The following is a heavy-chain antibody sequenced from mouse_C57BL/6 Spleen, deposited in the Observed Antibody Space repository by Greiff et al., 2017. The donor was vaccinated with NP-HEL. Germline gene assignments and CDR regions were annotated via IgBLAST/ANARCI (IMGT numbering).Heavy chain of an antibody. J-gene: IGHJ4*01. V-gene: IGHV1-15*01. Sequence: QVQLQQSGAELVRPGASVTLSCKASGYTFTDYEMHWVKQTPVHGLEWIGAIDPETGGTAYNQKFKGKAILTADKSSSTAYMELRSLTSEDSAVYYCTRRAYYSNDLDYWGQGTSVTVSS. CDR1: GYTFTDYE. D-gene: IGHD2-5*01. CDR2: IDPETGGT. CDR3: TRRAYYSNDLDY.